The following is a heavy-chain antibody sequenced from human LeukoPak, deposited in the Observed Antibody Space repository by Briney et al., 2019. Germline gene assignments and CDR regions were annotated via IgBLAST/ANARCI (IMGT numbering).Heavy chain of an antibody. V-gene: IGHV3-21*01. D-gene: IGHD6-6*01. CDR1: GFTFSSYS. Sequence: PGGSLRLSCAASGFTFSSYSMTWVRQAPGKGLEWVSSISSSSSYIYYADSVKGRFTISRDNAKNSLYLQMNSLRAEDTAVYYCARVHSSSSWEFDYWGQGTLVTVSS. J-gene: IGHJ4*02. CDR3: ARVHSSSSWEFDY. CDR2: ISSSSSYI.